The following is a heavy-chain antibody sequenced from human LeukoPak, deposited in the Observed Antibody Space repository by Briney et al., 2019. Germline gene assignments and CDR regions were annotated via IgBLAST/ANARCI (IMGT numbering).Heavy chain of an antibody. V-gene: IGHV3-23*01. Sequence: PGGSLRLSCAASGFTFSSYAISWVRQAPGKGLEWVSAISGSGGSTYYADSVRGRFTISRDNSKNTLYLQMNSLRAEDTAVYYCASLPAATYYYYGMDVWGQGTTVTVSS. D-gene: IGHD2-2*01. CDR2: ISGSGGST. CDR3: ASLPAATYYYYGMDV. J-gene: IGHJ6*02. CDR1: GFTFSSYA.